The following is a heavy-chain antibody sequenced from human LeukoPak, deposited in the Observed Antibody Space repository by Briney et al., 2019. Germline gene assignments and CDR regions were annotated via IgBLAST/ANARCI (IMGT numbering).Heavy chain of an antibody. J-gene: IGHJ4*02. D-gene: IGHD2-2*01. Sequence: GASVKVSCKASGYTFTSYAMHWVRQAPGQRLEWMGWINAGNGNTKYSQKFQGRVTITRDTSASTAYMELSSLRSEDTAVYYCARGAIVVVPAARRATLDYWGQGTLVTVSS. CDR3: ARGAIVVVPAARRATLDY. CDR1: GYTFTSYA. V-gene: IGHV1-3*01. CDR2: INAGNGNT.